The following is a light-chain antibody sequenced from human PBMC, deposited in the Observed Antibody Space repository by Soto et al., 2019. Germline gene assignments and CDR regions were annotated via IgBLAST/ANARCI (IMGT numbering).Light chain of an antibody. Sequence: QSVLTQPPSASGSPGQSVTISCTGTSSDVGGYDYVSWYQQHPGKAPKLMIYEVTKRPSGVPDRFSGSMSGNTASLTVSGLQAEDEADYYCNSYAGSNNLVFGGGTKLTVL. V-gene: IGLV2-8*01. CDR2: EVT. J-gene: IGLJ2*01. CDR1: SSDVGGYDY. CDR3: NSYAGSNNLV.